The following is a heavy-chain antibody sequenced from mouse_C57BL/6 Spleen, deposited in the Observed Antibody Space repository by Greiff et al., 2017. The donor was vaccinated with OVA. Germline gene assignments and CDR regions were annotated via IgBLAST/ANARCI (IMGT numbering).Heavy chain of an antibody. CDR3: ARRGGDGYDRRYFDV. CDR2: IAPSDSET. V-gene: IGHV1-52*01. CDR1: GYTFTSYW. Sequence: QVQLKQPGAELVRPGSSVKLSCKASGYTFTSYWMHWVKQRPIQGLEWIGNIAPSDSETHYNQKFKDKATLTVDKSSSTAYMQLSSLTSEDSAVYYCARRGGDGYDRRYFDVWGTGTTVTVSS. D-gene: IGHD2-2*01. J-gene: IGHJ1*03.